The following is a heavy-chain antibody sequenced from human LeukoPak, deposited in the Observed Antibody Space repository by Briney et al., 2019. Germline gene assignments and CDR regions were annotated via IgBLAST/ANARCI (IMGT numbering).Heavy chain of an antibody. CDR1: GFIFTNYF. CDR2: IKEDGSEK. CDR3: ARDRTGGYFDY. V-gene: IGHV3-7*03. Sequence: GGSLRLSCAASGFIFTNYFMSWVRQAPGKGLEWVANIKEDGSEKYYVDSMKGRFTISRDNAKNSLYLQMSSLRVEDTAVYYCARDRTGGYFDYWGQGTLVTVSS. D-gene: IGHD4-23*01. J-gene: IGHJ4*02.